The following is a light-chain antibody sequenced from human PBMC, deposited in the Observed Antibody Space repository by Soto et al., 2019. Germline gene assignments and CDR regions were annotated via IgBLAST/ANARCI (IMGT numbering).Light chain of an antibody. CDR2: LGS. CDR3: IQALQTSWT. J-gene: IGKJ1*01. Sequence: DIVMTQSPLSLPVTPGEPASISCRSSQSLLHRNGYNYLDWYLQKPGQSPQLLIYLGSNRASGVPDRFSGSGSGTDFTLKISRVEAEDVGVYYCIQALQTSWTFGQGTKVEIK. V-gene: IGKV2-28*01. CDR1: QSLLHRNGYNY.